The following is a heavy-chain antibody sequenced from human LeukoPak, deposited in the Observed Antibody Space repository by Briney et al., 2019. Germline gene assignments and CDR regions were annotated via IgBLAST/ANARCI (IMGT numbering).Heavy chain of an antibody. CDR3: ARLVVVAATPDNFDY. V-gene: IGHV4-39*01. Sequence: PSETLSLTCTVSGGSISSSSYYWGWIRQPPGKGLEWIGSIYYSGSTYYNPSLKSRVTISVDTSKNQFSLKLSPVTAADTAVYYCARLVVVAATPDNFDYWGQGTLVTVSS. CDR1: GGSISSSSYY. D-gene: IGHD2-15*01. J-gene: IGHJ4*02. CDR2: IYYSGST.